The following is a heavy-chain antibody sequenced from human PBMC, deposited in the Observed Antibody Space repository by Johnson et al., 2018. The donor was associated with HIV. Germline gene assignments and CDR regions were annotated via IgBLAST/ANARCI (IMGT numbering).Heavy chain of an antibody. CDR3: TTDLGSWSAFDI. CDR1: GFTFSNAW. CDR2: IKSKTDGGTT. D-gene: IGHD6-13*01. Sequence: VQLVESGGGVVQPGGSLRLSCAASGFTFSNAWMSWVRQAPGKGLEWVGRIKSKTDGGTTDYAAPVKGRFTISRDDSKNTLYLQMNSLKTEDTAVYYCTTDLGSWSAFDIWGQGTMVTVSS. J-gene: IGHJ3*02. V-gene: IGHV3-15*01.